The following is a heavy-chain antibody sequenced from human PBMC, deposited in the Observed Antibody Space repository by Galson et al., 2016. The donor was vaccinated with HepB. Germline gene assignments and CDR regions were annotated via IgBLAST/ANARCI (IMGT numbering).Heavy chain of an antibody. Sequence: SETLSLTCVVYGGSFSSYYWSWIRQPPGKGLEWIGEINQSGRANYNPSLKSRVNISVDRSKNQISLKLSSVTAADTAVYYCARTMGLFRAARFDYWGQGNLVTVSS. CDR1: GGSFSSYY. CDR2: INQSGRA. CDR3: ARTMGLFRAARFDY. V-gene: IGHV4-34*01. D-gene: IGHD2/OR15-2a*01. J-gene: IGHJ4*02.